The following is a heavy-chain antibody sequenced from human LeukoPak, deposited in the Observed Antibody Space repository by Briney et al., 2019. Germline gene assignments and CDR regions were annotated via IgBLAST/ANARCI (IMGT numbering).Heavy chain of an antibody. CDR1: GGSISSSSYY. J-gene: IGHJ4*02. CDR3: ARDLAATAMAFDY. V-gene: IGHV4-39*07. CDR2: IYYNGST. D-gene: IGHD5-18*01. Sequence: SETLSLTCTVSGGSISSSSYYRGWIRQPPGKGLEWIGSIYYNGSTYYNPSLKSRVTISVDTSKNQFSLKLSSVTAADTAVYYCARDLAATAMAFDYWGQGTLVTVSS.